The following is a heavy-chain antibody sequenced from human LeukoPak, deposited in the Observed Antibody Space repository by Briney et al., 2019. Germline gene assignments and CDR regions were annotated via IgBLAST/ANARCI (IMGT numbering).Heavy chain of an antibody. D-gene: IGHD3-9*01. Sequence: SETLSLXCTVSGGSISSSSYYWGWIRQPPWKGLEWIGSIYYSGITYYNPSLKSRVTISVDTSKNQFSLKLSSVTAADTAVYYCASGGYDYDILTGYYNGPIDYWGQGTLVTVSS. J-gene: IGHJ4*02. V-gene: IGHV4-39*01. CDR3: ASGGYDYDILTGYYNGPIDY. CDR1: GGSISSSSYY. CDR2: IYYSGIT.